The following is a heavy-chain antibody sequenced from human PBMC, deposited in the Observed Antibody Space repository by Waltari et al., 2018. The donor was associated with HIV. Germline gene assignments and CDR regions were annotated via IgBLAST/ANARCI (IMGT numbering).Heavy chain of an antibody. Sequence: EAQLVESGGGLVKPGGSLRLSCAASGFTFSHAWMSWVRQAPGKGLEWVGRIKSKKDGGTTDYATPVKGRFTISRDDSKNTLSLQMNSLKIEDTGVYYCTTGLSGHQRYYYYGMDVWGQGTTVTVSS. CDR2: IKSKKDGGTT. D-gene: IGHD3-3*01. V-gene: IGHV3-15*01. J-gene: IGHJ6*02. CDR1: GFTFSHAW. CDR3: TTGLSGHQRYYYYGMDV.